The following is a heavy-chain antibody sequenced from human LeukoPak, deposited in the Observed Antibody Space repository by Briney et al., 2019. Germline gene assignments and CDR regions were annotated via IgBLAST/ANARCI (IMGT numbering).Heavy chain of an antibody. CDR3: ARVDMVRGVIMGAFDY. Sequence: GGSLRLSCAASGFTFSSYAMSWVRQAPGKGLEWVSAISGSGGSTYHADSVKGRFTISRDNSKNTLYLQMNSLRAEDTAVYYCARVDMVRGVIMGAFDYWGQGTLVTVSS. CDR2: ISGSGGST. J-gene: IGHJ4*02. CDR1: GFTFSSYA. V-gene: IGHV3-23*01. D-gene: IGHD3-10*01.